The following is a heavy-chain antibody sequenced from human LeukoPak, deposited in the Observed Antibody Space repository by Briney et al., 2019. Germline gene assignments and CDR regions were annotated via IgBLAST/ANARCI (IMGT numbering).Heavy chain of an antibody. CDR1: GGSISSGGYY. J-gene: IGHJ5*02. CDR3: AAEEYYDFWSGYLEFAAPGRFDP. V-gene: IGHV4-31*03. Sequence: SQTLSLTCTVSGGSISSGGYYWSWIRQHPGKGLEWNGYIYYSGSTYYNPSLKSRVTISVDTSKNQFSLKLSSVTAADTAVYYCAAEEYYDFWSGYLEFAAPGRFDPWGQGTLVTVSS. D-gene: IGHD3-3*01. CDR2: IYYSGST.